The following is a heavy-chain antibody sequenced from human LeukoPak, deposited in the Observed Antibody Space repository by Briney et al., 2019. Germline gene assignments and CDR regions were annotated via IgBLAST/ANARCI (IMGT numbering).Heavy chain of an antibody. J-gene: IGHJ4*02. CDR1: GGSISSDY. D-gene: IGHD2-2*01. Sequence: SETLSLTCTVSGGSISSDYWSWIRQPPGKGLEWIGYIHYSGRTNYNPSLKSRITISVDTSKTQFSLKLSSVTAAGTAVYYCATLRGSSSAVFDYWGQGTLVTVSS. V-gene: IGHV4-59*08. CDR2: IHYSGRT. CDR3: ATLRGSSSAVFDY.